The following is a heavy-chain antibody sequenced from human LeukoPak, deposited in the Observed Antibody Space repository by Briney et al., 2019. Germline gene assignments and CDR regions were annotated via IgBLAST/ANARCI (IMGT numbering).Heavy chain of an antibody. CDR3: ASPHGGVLLNYYYYYMDV. D-gene: IGHD1-26*01. CDR1: GGTFSSYA. V-gene: IGHV1-69*01. J-gene: IGHJ6*03. Sequence: SVKVSCKASGGTFSSYAISWVRQAPGQGLEWMGGIIPIFGTANYAQKFQGRVTITADESTSTAYMELSSLRSEDTAVYYCASPHGGVLLNYYYYYMDVWGKGTTVTVSS. CDR2: IIPIFGTA.